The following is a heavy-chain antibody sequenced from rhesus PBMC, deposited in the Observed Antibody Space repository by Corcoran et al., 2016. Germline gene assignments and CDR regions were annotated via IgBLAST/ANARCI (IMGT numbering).Heavy chain of an antibody. CDR2: ISYDGSKK. J-gene: IGHJ5-2*02. V-gene: IGHV3-54*02. Sequence: EVQLVESGGGLVQPGGSLRLSCAASGFTFSSYGMQWVRQAPGKGLEWVAVISYDGSKKYYADSVKDRFTISRDKSKNMLYFQMNNLKLEDTAVYYCARGPKYNFWSGYSNSLDVWGRGVLVTVSS. CDR1: GFTFSSYG. CDR3: ARGPKYNFWSGYSNSLDV. D-gene: IGHD3-3*01.